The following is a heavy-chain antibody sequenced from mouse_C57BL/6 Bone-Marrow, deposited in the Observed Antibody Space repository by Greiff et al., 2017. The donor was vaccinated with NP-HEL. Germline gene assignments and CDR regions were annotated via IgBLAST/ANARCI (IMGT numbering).Heavy chain of an antibody. CDR2: IWSGGST. Sequence: VNLVESGPGLVQPSQSLSITCTVSGFSLTSYGVHWVRQSPGKGLEWLGVIWSGGSTDYNAAFISRLSISKDNSKSQVFFKMNSLQAYDTAIYYCARRLFDYWGQGTTLTVSS. CDR3: ARRLFDY. J-gene: IGHJ2*01. CDR1: GFSLTSYG. V-gene: IGHV2-2*01.